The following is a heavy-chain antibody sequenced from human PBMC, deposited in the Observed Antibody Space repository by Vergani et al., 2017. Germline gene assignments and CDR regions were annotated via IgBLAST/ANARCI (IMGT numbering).Heavy chain of an antibody. Sequence: EVQLLESGGGLVQPGGSLRLSCAASGFTFSVYAMSWVRQTPGKGLDWVSTISDGDDNTYYADSVKGRFTVSRDYSKNTLYLQMNSLRADDTAVYYCAKGVYCSSTSCYEGRGYYYGMGVWGQGTTVTFSS. D-gene: IGHD2-2*01. V-gene: IGHV3-23*01. CDR3: AKGVYCSSTSCYEGRGYYYGMGV. J-gene: IGHJ6*02. CDR2: ISDGDDNT. CDR1: GFTFSVYA.